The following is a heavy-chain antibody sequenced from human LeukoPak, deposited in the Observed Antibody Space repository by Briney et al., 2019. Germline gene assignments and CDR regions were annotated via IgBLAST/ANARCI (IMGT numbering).Heavy chain of an antibody. D-gene: IGHD3-22*01. J-gene: IGHJ6*03. V-gene: IGHV1-69*05. CDR2: IIPIFGAA. CDR1: GGTFLNYA. Sequence: SVKVSCKASGGTFLNYAFSWVRQAPGQGLEWMGGIIPIFGAANYAQKFQDRVTITTDESTTTVHMELSSLRSDDTAVYYCASSRGLLHYYMDVWGKGTTVTVSS. CDR3: ASSRGLLHYYMDV.